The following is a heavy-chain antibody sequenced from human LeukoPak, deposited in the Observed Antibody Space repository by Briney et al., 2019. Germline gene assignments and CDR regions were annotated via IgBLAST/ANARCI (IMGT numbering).Heavy chain of an antibody. V-gene: IGHV4-31*03. D-gene: IGHD3-22*01. CDR2: IFYNGGT. J-gene: IGHJ4*02. CDR3: ARDADDSSFDY. Sequence: SETLSLTCTVSGGSINSGGYYWNWLRQHPGQGLEWIGYIFYNGGTNYNPSLKSRVTISVDTSKNQFSLKLSSVTAADTAVYYCARDADDSSFDYWGQGTLVTVSS. CDR1: GGSINSGGYY.